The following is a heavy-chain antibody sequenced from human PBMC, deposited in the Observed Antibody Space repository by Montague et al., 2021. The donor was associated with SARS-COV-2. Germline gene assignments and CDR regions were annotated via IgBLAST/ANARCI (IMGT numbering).Heavy chain of an antibody. Sequence: SLRLSCAASGFTFSNSPMRWVRQAPGKGLDWVSVIHSAGRGKYYADSVQGRFTISRDNLKNTVYLQMNSLRDVDTALYYCAKVGDILTGYSLMKLDAWGQGTL. CDR3: AKVGDILTGYSLMKLDA. D-gene: IGHD3-9*01. V-gene: IGHV3-23*03. CDR1: GFTFSNSP. CDR2: IHSAGRGK. J-gene: IGHJ5*02.